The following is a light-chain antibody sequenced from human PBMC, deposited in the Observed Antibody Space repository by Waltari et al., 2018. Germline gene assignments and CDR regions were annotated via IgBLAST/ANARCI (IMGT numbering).Light chain of an antibody. J-gene: IGLJ3*02. CDR1: SSDIGSQIH. CDR2: EVT. CDR3: SSYTTSRTWV. V-gene: IGLV2-14*03. Sequence: QSALTQPASVSGSPGQSITISCTGTSSDIGSQIHVCWYQQHPGKAPKLMIFEVTNRPSGVSSRFSGSKSGNTASLTISGLQAEDEADYYCSSYTTSRTWVFGGGTKLTVL.